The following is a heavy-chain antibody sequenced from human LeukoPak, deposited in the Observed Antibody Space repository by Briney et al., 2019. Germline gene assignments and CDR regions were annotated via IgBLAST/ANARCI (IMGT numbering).Heavy chain of an antibody. CDR3: ASAITMVRGVIITSPWYDP. D-gene: IGHD3-10*01. J-gene: IGHJ5*02. CDR1: GGSISSGSYY. CDR2: IYTSGSN. V-gene: IGHV4-61*02. Sequence: PSETLSLTCTVSGGSISSGSYYWSWIRQPDGKGLDWIGRIYTSGSNNYNPSLKSRVTISVDASKNQFSLKLSSVTAANTAVYFCASAITMVRGVIITSPWYDPWGQGTLVTVSS.